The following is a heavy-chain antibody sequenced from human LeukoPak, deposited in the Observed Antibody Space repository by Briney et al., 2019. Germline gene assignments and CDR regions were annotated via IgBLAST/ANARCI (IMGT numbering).Heavy chain of an antibody. V-gene: IGHV4-38-2*02. D-gene: IGHD6-13*01. J-gene: IGHJ5*02. Sequence: PSETLSLTCTVSGYSISSGYYWGWIRPPPGKGLEWIGSIYHSGGTYYNPSLKSRVTISVDTSKNQVSLKLNSVTAADTAVYYCARDVGITVADSLDPWGQGTLVTVSS. CDR1: GYSISSGYY. CDR3: ARDVGITVADSLDP. CDR2: IYHSGGT.